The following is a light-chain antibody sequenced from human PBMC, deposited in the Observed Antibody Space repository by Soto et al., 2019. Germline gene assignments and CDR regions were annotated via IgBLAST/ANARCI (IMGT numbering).Light chain of an antibody. J-gene: IGKJ1*01. Sequence: EIVLTQSPGTLSLSPGERATLSCRANQSVSSGYLAWYQQKPGQAPRLLIYGASSRATGIPDSFSGSGSGTDFTLTISRLEPEDSAVYYCQQYGSSPWTFGQGTKVEIK. CDR1: QSVSSGY. V-gene: IGKV3-20*01. CDR2: GAS. CDR3: QQYGSSPWT.